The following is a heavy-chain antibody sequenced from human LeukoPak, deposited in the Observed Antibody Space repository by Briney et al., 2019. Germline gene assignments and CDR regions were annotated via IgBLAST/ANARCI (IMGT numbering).Heavy chain of an antibody. Sequence: PGGSLRLSCAASGFTFSAYAMTWVRQAPEKGLEWVSAISGTGGSTYYVDSVKGRFTISRDNSKNTLYLQMNSLRAEDTAVYYCAKDEATELMNRIGFDYWGQGTLVTVSS. J-gene: IGHJ4*02. CDR1: GFTFSAYA. D-gene: IGHD1-26*01. V-gene: IGHV3-23*01. CDR2: ISGTGGST. CDR3: AKDEATELMNRIGFDY.